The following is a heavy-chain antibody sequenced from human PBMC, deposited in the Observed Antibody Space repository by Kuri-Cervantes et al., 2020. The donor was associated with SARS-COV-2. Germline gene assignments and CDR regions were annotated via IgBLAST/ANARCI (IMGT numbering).Heavy chain of an antibody. CDR1: RDTFTTFG. Sequence: SVKVSCKASRDTFTTFGLSWVRQAPGQGLEWMGGIIPFFGTPSYAQRFEGRVTITADESTRTVYMEMTSLTFEDSAVYFCARDVGYGGSSELDITYFDCWGQGTLVTVSS. CDR3: ARDVGYGGSSELDITYFDC. CDR2: IIPFFGTP. J-gene: IGHJ4*02. D-gene: IGHD4-23*01. V-gene: IGHV1-69*13.